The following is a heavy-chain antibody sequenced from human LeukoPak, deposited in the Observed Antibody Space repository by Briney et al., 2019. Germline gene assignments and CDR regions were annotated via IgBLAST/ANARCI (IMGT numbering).Heavy chain of an antibody. V-gene: IGHV4-59*01. Sequence: SETLSLTCTVSGGSISSYYWSWIRQPPGKGLEWIGYIHYSGGTNYNPSLKSRVTISVDTSKNQFSLKLSSVTAADTAVYYCAREYCSGGSCYSDYFDYWGQGTLVTVSS. D-gene: IGHD2-15*01. CDR1: GGSISSYY. CDR3: AREYCSGGSCYSDYFDY. J-gene: IGHJ4*02. CDR2: IHYSGGT.